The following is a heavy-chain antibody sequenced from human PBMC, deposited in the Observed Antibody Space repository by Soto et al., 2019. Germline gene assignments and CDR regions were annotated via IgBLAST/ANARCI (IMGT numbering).Heavy chain of an antibody. V-gene: IGHV4-39*01. CDR2: IYYSGSS. J-gene: IGHJ5*02. Sequence: SETLSLTCTVSGGSISSIIYYWGYSRHPPLTGLEWIGSIYYSGSSYYNPALKSRLTISVDTYKNQFSLKLSSVTAADTAVYYCARRLSSGYCSGGTCNNGFDPWGKGTLVTASS. CDR1: GGSISSIIYY. CDR3: ARRLSSGYCSGGTCNNGFDP. D-gene: IGHD2-15*01.